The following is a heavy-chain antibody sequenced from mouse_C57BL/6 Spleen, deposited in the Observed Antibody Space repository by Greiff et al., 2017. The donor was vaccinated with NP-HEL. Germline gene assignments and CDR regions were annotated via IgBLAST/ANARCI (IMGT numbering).Heavy chain of an antibody. Sequence: EVQRVESGGGLVQPKGSLKLSCAASGFSFNTYAMNWVRQAPGKGLEWVARIRSKSNNYATYYADSVKDRFTISRDDSESMLYLQMNNLKTEDTAMYYCVSWDAWFAYWGQGTLVTVSA. CDR2: IRSKSNNYAT. CDR1: GFSFNTYA. V-gene: IGHV10-1*01. J-gene: IGHJ3*01. D-gene: IGHD4-1*01. CDR3: VSWDAWFAY.